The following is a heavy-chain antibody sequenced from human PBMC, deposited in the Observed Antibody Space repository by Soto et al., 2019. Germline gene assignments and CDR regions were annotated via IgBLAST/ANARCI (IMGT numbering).Heavy chain of an antibody. D-gene: IGHD4-4*01. CDR2: INSDGSST. Sequence: GGSLRLSCAASGFTFSSYWMHWVRQAPGKGLVWVSRINSDGSSTSYADSVKGRFTISRDNAKNTLYLQMNSLRAEDTAVYYCARMGGGGYSNPYYYYYMDVWGKGTTVTVSS. CDR1: GFTFSSYW. J-gene: IGHJ6*03. CDR3: ARMGGGGYSNPYYYYYMDV. V-gene: IGHV3-74*01.